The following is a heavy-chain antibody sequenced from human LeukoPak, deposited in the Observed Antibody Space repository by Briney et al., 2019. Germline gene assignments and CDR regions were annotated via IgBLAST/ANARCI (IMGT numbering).Heavy chain of an antibody. CDR3: ARPHYESSGLYVDAFDI. CDR1: GYTLTAYY. D-gene: IGHD3-22*01. V-gene: IGHV1-2*06. CDR2: INPNSGGT. J-gene: IGHJ3*02. Sequence: ASVKVSCKASGYTLTAYYLHWVRQAPGQGLEWMGRINPNSGGTTYAQKLQGRVTMTRDTSIGTAYMELSSLRSDDTAVYYCARPHYESSGLYVDAFDIWGQGTMVTVSS.